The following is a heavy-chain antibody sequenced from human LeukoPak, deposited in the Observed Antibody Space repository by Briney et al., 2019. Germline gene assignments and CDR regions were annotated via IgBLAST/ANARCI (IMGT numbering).Heavy chain of an antibody. V-gene: IGHV3-53*01. J-gene: IGHJ4*02. CDR3: AREDDSSGYYFDY. CDR2: IYSGGST. CDR1: GFTVSSNY. Sequence: QTGGSLRLSCAASGFTVSSNYMSWVRQAPGKGLGWVSVIYSGGSTYYADSVKGRFTISRDNSKNTLYLQMNSLRAEDTAVYYCAREDDSSGYYFDYWGQGTLVTVSS. D-gene: IGHD3-22*01.